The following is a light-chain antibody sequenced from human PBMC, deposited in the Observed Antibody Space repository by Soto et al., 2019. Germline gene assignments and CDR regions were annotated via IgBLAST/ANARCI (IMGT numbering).Light chain of an antibody. V-gene: IGLV2-14*01. CDR3: SSYTITTNFRFV. CDR2: DVS. CDR1: SSDIGDSNF. Sequence: QSVLAQPASVSGSPGQSITISCTGASSDIGDSNFVSWYQHHPGKAPKLLIYDVSDRPSRISGRFSGSKSANTASLTISGLQADDEAFYYCSSYTITTNFRFVFGTWTKYTVL. J-gene: IGLJ1*01.